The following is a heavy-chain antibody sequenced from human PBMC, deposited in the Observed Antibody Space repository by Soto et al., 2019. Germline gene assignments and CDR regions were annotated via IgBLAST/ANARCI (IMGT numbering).Heavy chain of an antibody. CDR1: GFSLSTSGAG. D-gene: IGHD6-19*01. V-gene: IGHV2-5*02. CDR3: AHRPSGAVAGSGAKWFDP. Sequence: ITLNESGPTLVKPTQTLTPTCTFTGFSLSTSGAGVGWIRQPPGKALEWLALIYWDDDKRYSPSLKSRLTITKDTSKNQVVLTMTNMDPVDTATYYCAHRPSGAVAGSGAKWFDPWGQGTLVTVSS. J-gene: IGHJ5*02. CDR2: IYWDDDK.